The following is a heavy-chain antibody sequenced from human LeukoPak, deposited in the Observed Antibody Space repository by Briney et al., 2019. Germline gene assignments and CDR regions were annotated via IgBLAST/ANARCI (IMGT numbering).Heavy chain of an antibody. J-gene: IGHJ4*02. CDR2: ISYDGSNK. CDR3: ARTFPGGGGFDY. Sequence: PGRSLRLSCAASRFTFSSYAMHWVRQAPGKGLERVAVISYDGSNKYYADSVKGRFTISRDNSKNTLYLQMNSLRAEDTAVYYCARTFPGGGGFDYWGQGTLVTVSS. CDR1: RFTFSSYA. D-gene: IGHD3-16*01. V-gene: IGHV3-30-3*01.